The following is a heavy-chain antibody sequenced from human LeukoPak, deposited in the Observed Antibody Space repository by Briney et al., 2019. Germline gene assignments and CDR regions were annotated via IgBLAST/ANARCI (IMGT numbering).Heavy chain of an antibody. V-gene: IGHV4-39*01. Sequence: SETLSLTCTVSGGSISSSSYYWGWIRQPPGKGLEWIGSIYYSGSTYYNPSLKSRVTISVDTSKNQFSLKLSSVTAADTAVYYCAKHGSSSWFESYYYYGMDVWGQGTTVTVSS. CDR2: IYYSGST. D-gene: IGHD6-13*01. J-gene: IGHJ6*02. CDR3: AKHGSSSWFESYYYYGMDV. CDR1: GGSISSSSYY.